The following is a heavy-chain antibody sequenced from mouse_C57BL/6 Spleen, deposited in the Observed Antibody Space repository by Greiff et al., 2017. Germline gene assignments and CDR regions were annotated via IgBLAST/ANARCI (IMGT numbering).Heavy chain of an antibody. J-gene: IGHJ2*01. CDR1: GYTFTDYY. CDR3: ARNYGSSSRFDY. CDR2: IYPGSGNT. V-gene: IGHV1-76*01. Sequence: QVQLQQSGAELVRPGASVKLSCKASGYTFTDYYINWVKQRPGQGLEWIARIYPGSGNTYYNEKFKGKATLTAEKSSSTAYMQLSSLTSEDSAVYFCARNYGSSSRFDYWGQGTTLTVSS. D-gene: IGHD1-1*01.